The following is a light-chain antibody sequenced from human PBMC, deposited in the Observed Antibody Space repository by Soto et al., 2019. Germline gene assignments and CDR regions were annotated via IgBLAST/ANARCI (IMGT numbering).Light chain of an antibody. Sequence: QSVLTQPPSVSAAPGQKVTIPCSGSSSNIGGNSVSWHQQLPGTAPKLLIYDDNKRPSGIPDRFSGSKSGTSATLGITGFQTGDEADYYCGSWDSSLSAYVFGTGTKVTVL. J-gene: IGLJ1*01. CDR2: DDN. V-gene: IGLV1-51*01. CDR1: SSNIGGNS. CDR3: GSWDSSLSAYV.